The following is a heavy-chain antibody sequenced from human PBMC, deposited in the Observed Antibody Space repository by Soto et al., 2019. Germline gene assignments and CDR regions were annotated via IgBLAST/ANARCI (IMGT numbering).Heavy chain of an antibody. J-gene: IGHJ4*02. CDR1: GFTFSSYG. Sequence: GGSLRLSCAASGFTFSSYGMHWVRQAPGKGLEWVAVISYDGSNKYYADSVKGRFTISRDNSKNTLYLQMNSPRAEDTAVYYCAKDSGFGFDYWGQGTLVTVSS. V-gene: IGHV3-30*18. CDR2: ISYDGSNK. D-gene: IGHD3-22*01. CDR3: AKDSGFGFDY.